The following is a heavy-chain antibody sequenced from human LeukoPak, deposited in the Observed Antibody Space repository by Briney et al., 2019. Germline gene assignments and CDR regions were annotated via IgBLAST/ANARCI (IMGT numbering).Heavy chain of an antibody. Sequence: HPGGSLRLSCAASGFIFSTYGMHWVRQGPGKGLEWVALISFDGRKKDYADPVKGRFTISRDNSKNTLYLQMNSLRAEDTAVYYCAKDLYRRVGGMLDYWGQGTLATVSS. D-gene: IGHD3-16*01. CDR2: ISFDGRKK. CDR1: GFIFSTYG. J-gene: IGHJ4*02. V-gene: IGHV3-30*18. CDR3: AKDLYRRVGGMLDY.